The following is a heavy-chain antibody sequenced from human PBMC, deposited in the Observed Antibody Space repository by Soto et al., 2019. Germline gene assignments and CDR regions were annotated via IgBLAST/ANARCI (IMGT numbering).Heavy chain of an antibody. CDR2: VSADNGHT. J-gene: IGHJ4*01. Sequence: QVHLVQSGAEVKKPGASVKVSCKASGYTFTNYDISWVRQAPGQGLEWMGWVSADNGHTNYAQKLQGRVTMTTDTSTNTAYMELRSLRTDDTAMYYCARRCSDTANCGDYWVRGGLVTISS. CDR3: ARRCSDTANCGDY. CDR1: GYTFTNYD. D-gene: IGHD3-10*02. V-gene: IGHV1-18*04.